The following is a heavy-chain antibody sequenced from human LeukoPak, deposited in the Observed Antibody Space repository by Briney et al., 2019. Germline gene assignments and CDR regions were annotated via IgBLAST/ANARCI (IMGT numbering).Heavy chain of an antibody. CDR2: ISYDKSDK. V-gene: IGHV3-33*01. CDR3: ARDIESGYFDY. D-gene: IGHD3-16*02. Sequence: GGTLRLSCAASGFTFSNYDMRWVRQAPGKGLEWVAVISYDKSDKYCADSVKGRFTISRDNSKNTLYLQMNSLRAEDTAVYYCARDIESGYFDYWGQGTLVTGSS. J-gene: IGHJ4*02. CDR1: GFTFSNYD.